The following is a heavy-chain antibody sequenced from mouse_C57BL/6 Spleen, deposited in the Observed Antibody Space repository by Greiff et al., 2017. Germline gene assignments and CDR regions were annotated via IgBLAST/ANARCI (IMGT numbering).Heavy chain of an antibody. CDR3: ARSRLHSLDY. Sequence: QVQLKESGPELVKPGASVKISCKASGYAFSSSWMNWVKQRPGKGLEWIGRIYPGDGDTNYNGKFKGKATLTADKSSSTAYMQLRSLTSEDSAVYFCARSRLHSLDYWGQGTTLTVSS. D-gene: IGHD2-13*01. CDR1: GYAFSSSW. J-gene: IGHJ2*01. CDR2: IYPGDGDT. V-gene: IGHV1-82*01.